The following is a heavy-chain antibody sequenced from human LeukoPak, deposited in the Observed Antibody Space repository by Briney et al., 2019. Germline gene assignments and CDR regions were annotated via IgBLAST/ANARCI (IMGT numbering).Heavy chain of an antibody. J-gene: IGHJ4*02. Sequence: SETLSLTCAVYGGSFSGYYWSWIRQPPGKGLEWIGEINHSGSTNYNPSLKSRVTISVDTSKNQFSLNLGSVTAADTAVYYCTRDAGGYEDYWGQGTLVTMSS. CDR1: GGSFSGYY. D-gene: IGHD5-12*01. CDR3: TRDAGGYEDY. CDR2: INHSGST. V-gene: IGHV4-34*01.